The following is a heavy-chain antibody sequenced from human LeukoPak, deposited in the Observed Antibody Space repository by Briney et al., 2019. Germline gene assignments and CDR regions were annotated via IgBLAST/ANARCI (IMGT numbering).Heavy chain of an antibody. Sequence: SETLSLTCTVSGDSIGSGGYYWSWIRQRPEKGLEWIGYIYSSGTAYYNPSLKSRLTISVDTSKNQFSLRLNSVTAADTAVYYCARGGDSSVYYTSDAFDIWGQGTMVTVSP. J-gene: IGHJ3*02. CDR2: IYSSGTA. V-gene: IGHV4-31*03. CDR1: GDSIGSGGYY. CDR3: ARGGDSSVYYTSDAFDI. D-gene: IGHD3-22*01.